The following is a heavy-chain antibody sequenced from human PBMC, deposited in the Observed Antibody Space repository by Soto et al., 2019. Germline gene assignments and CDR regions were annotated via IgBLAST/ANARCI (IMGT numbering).Heavy chain of an antibody. J-gene: IGHJ6*03. CDR2: ISYDGSNK. V-gene: IGHV3-30*18. D-gene: IGHD3-3*01. CDR3: AKSGGYDFWSGYHTPYYYYYMDV. Sequence: GESLKISCAASGFTFSSYGMHWVRQAPGKGLEWVAVISYDGSNKYYADSVKGRFTISRDNSKNTLYLQMNSLRAEDTAVYYCAKSGGYDFWSGYHTPYYYYYMDVWGKGTTVTVSS. CDR1: GFTFSSYG.